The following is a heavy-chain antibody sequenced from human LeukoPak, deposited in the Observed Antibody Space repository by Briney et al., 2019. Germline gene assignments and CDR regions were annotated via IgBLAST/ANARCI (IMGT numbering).Heavy chain of an antibody. Sequence: ASVKVSCKASGYTFTSYYMHWVRQAPGQGLEWMGIINPSGGSTSYAQKFQGRVTMTRDTSTSTVYMELSSLRSEDTAVYYCARDRDSSGWTNWFDPWGQGTLVTVAS. J-gene: IGHJ5*02. D-gene: IGHD6-19*01. CDR1: GYTFTSYY. V-gene: IGHV1-46*01. CDR2: INPSGGST. CDR3: ARDRDSSGWTNWFDP.